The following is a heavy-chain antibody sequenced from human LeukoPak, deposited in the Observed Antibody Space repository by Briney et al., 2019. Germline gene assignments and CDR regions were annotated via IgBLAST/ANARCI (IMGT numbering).Heavy chain of an antibody. V-gene: IGHV3-33*01. J-gene: IGHJ4*02. CDR2: IWYDESKT. CDR3: ARDLKTSFSTPGGY. CDR1: GFTFSSYD. Sequence: GGSLRLSCAASGFTFSSYDMHWVRQAPGKGLEWVALIWYDESKTYYADSVKGRFTISRDNSKNTLYLQMDSLRAEDTAAYYCARDLKTSFSTPGGYWGQGTLVTVSS. D-gene: IGHD2-2*01.